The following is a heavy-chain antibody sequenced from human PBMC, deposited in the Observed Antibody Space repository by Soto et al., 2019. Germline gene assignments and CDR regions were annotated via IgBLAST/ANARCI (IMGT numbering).Heavy chain of an antibody. D-gene: IGHD3-9*01. CDR1: GGSMSSGEYY. J-gene: IGHJ4*02. Sequence: PSETLSLTCTVSGGSMSSGEYYWSWIRQPPGKGLEWIGYIYYSGSTYYNPSLKSRVTISVDTSKNQFSLKLSSVTAADTAVYYCARAFDILTRYYFDYWGQGTLVTVSS. V-gene: IGHV4-30-4*01. CDR3: ARAFDILTRYYFDY. CDR2: IYYSGST.